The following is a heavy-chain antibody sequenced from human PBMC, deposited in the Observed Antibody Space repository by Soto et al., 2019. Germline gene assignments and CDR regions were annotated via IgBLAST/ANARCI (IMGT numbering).Heavy chain of an antibody. V-gene: IGHV3-30*18. CDR3: AKDPASYGELSPFGIG. CDR2: ISYDGSNK. D-gene: IGHD2-21*01. Sequence: PGGSLRLSCAASGFTFSSYGMHWVRRAPGKGLEWVAVISYDGSNKYYADSVKGRFTISRDNSKNTLCLQMNSLRAEDTAVYYCAKDPASYGELSPFGIGWGQGTLVTVSS. CDR1: GFTFSSYG. J-gene: IGHJ4*02.